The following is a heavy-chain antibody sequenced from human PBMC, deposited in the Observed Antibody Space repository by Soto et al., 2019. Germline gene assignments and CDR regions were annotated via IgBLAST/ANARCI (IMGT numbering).Heavy chain of an antibody. D-gene: IGHD6-19*01. J-gene: IGHJ4*02. CDR1: GGSISASNW. Sequence: SETLSLTCAVSGGSISASNWWSWVRQPPGEGLEWIGEIYHSGSTNYSSSFKSRVTISVDKSKNQFSLNLSSVTAADTALYYCARRTYSSGWYDYWGQGTLVTVSS. CDR3: ARRTYSSGWYDY. V-gene: IGHV4-4*02. CDR2: IYHSGST.